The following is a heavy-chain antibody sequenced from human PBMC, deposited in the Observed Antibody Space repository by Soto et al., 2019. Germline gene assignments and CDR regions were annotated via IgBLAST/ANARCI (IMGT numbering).Heavy chain of an antibody. CDR3: ARFSGSYYYGMDV. Sequence: PSETLSLTCTVSGGSISSYYWSWIRQPPGKGLEWIGYIYYSGSSNYNPSLKSRVTISVDTSKNQFSLKLSSVTAADTAVYYCARFSGSYYYGMDVWGQGTTVTVSS. D-gene: IGHD1-26*01. J-gene: IGHJ6*02. V-gene: IGHV4-59*01. CDR2: IYYSGSS. CDR1: GGSISSYY.